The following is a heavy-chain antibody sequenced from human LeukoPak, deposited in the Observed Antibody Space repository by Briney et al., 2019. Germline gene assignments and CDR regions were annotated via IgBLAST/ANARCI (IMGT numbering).Heavy chain of an antibody. CDR2: IYHSGST. Sequence: SETLSLTCAVSGGSISSGGYSWSWIRQPPGKGLEWIGYIYHSGSTYYNPSLKSRVTIPVDRSKNQFSLKLSSVTAADTAVYYCARAPYCGGDCYSGARFDPWGQGTLVTVSS. D-gene: IGHD2-21*02. CDR3: ARAPYCGGDCYSGARFDP. J-gene: IGHJ5*02. V-gene: IGHV4-30-2*01. CDR1: GGSISSGGYS.